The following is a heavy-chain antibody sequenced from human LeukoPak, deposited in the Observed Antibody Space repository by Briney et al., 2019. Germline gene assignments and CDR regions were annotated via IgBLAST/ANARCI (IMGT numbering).Heavy chain of an antibody. CDR3: ARDQYYYGSGSHLFDY. J-gene: IGHJ4*02. D-gene: IGHD3-10*01. V-gene: IGHV4-59*12. Sequence: PSETLSLTCTVSGGSISSYYWSWIRQPPGKGLEWIGYIYYSGGTKYNPSLKSRVTMSVDTSKNQFSLKLSSVTAADTAVYYCARDQYYYGSGSHLFDYWGQGTLVTVSS. CDR1: GGSISSYY. CDR2: IYYSGGT.